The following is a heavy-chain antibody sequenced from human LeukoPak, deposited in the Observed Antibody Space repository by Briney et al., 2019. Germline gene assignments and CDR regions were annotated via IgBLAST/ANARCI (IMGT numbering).Heavy chain of an antibody. CDR2: ISSSSSYI. D-gene: IGHD3-22*01. J-gene: IGHJ6*03. CDR1: GFSFSSHG. V-gene: IGHV3-21*01. Sequence: GALRLSCAATGFSFSSHGMNWVRQAPGKGLEWVSSISSSSSYIYYADSVKGRFTISRDNAKNSLYLQMNSLRAEDTAVYYCARDQDYYDSSGYSSYYYYYMDVWGKGTTVTVSS. CDR3: ARDQDYYDSSGYSSYYYYYMDV.